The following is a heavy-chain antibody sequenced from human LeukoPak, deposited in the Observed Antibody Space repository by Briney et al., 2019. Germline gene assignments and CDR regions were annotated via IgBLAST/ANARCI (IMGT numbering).Heavy chain of an antibody. CDR1: GGSISSYY. Sequence: PSETLSLTCTVSGGSISSYYWSWIRQPAGKGLEWIGRLYTSGYTNYNPSLKSRVTMSVDTSKNPFSLKLSSVTAADTAVYYCAREGGSSWPPGSGYCYYMDVWGKGTTVTVSS. D-gene: IGHD6-13*01. V-gene: IGHV4-4*07. J-gene: IGHJ6*03. CDR2: LYTSGYT. CDR3: AREGGSSWPPGSGYCYYMDV.